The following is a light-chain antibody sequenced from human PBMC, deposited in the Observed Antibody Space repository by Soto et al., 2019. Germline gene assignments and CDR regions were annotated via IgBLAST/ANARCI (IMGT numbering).Light chain of an antibody. CDR2: GAY. Sequence: IVLTQYPGTLSLSPGERSTLSCMASQSVSYYLAWYQQKPGQARRLLIYGAYSRATGIPDRFSGSGSGTDFTLTISRLEPEDFTVYYCQHYGRSPFAVGQGTKVDIK. V-gene: IGKV3-20*01. CDR1: QSVSYY. CDR3: QHYGRSPFA. J-gene: IGKJ1*01.